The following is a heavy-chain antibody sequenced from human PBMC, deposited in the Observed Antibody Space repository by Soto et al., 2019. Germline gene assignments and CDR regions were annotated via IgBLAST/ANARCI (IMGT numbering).Heavy chain of an antibody. CDR3: VHRRDGYNSAFFDY. D-gene: IGHD5-12*01. CDR2: IIRIFHTP. CDR1: GGTFSSYA. V-gene: IGHV1-69*13. J-gene: IGHJ4*02. Sequence: SVKVSCKASGGTFSSYAFSWVRQAPGQGLEWMGGIIRIFHTPTYAQEFQGRVTITADEATSTAYMALISLRSDDTAVYYCVHRRDGYNSAFFDYWGQGTLVTVS.